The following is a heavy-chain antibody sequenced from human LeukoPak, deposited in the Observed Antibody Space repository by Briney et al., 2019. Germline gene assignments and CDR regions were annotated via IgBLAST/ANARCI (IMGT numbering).Heavy chain of an antibody. CDR1: GYTFTSYY. V-gene: IGHV1-8*02. J-gene: IGHJ4*02. D-gene: IGHD4-17*01. CDR2: MNPNSGNT. Sequence: ASVTVSCKASGYTFTSYYMHWVRQAPGQGLEWMGWMNPNSGNTGYAQKFQGRVTMTRNTSISTAYMELSSLRSEDTAVYYCARGQRGDYVRAGFDYWGQGTLVTVSS. CDR3: ARGQRGDYVRAGFDY.